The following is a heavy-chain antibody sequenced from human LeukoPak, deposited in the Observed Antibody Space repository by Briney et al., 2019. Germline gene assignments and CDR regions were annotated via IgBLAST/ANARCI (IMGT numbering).Heavy chain of an antibody. D-gene: IGHD6-13*01. CDR2: IYPGDSDT. V-gene: IGHV5-51*01. Sequence: GESLKISCKGSGYSFTSYWIGWVRQMPGKGLEWMGIIYPGDSDTRYSPSFQGQVTIPADKSISTAYLQWSSLKASDTAMYYSARLPGIAAAGLHYFDYWGQGTLVTVSS. CDR1: GYSFTSYW. CDR3: ARLPGIAAAGLHYFDY. J-gene: IGHJ4*02.